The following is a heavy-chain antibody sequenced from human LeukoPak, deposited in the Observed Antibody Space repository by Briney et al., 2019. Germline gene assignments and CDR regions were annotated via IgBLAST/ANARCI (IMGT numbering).Heavy chain of an antibody. D-gene: IGHD2-2*01. CDR2: INSDGKTT. V-gene: IGHV3-48*01. CDR3: ARVPVVVPAAGGGWFDP. CDR1: GFTFSDYS. J-gene: IGHJ5*02. Sequence: GGSLRLSCAASGFTFSDYSMNWVRQAPGKGLEDLSYINSDGKTTWYADSVKGRFTISRDNAKNSLYLQMNSLRAEDTAVYCCARVPVVVPAAGGGWFDPWGQGTLVTVSS.